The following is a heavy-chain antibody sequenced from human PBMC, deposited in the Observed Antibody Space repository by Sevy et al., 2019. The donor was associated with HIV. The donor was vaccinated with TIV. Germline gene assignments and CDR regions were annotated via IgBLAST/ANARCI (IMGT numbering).Heavy chain of an antibody. CDR3: ARIAAPAYDPFDV. J-gene: IGHJ3*01. CDR1: GGSISSYY. Sequence: SETLSLTCTVSGGSISSYYWSWIRQPPGKGLEWIGFISYGGSTNYNPSPKSRVTRLVDTSKHQFSLRLSAVTAADTAVYYCARIAAPAYDPFDVWGQGTMVTVSS. CDR2: ISYGGST. D-gene: IGHD6-13*01. V-gene: IGHV4-59*01.